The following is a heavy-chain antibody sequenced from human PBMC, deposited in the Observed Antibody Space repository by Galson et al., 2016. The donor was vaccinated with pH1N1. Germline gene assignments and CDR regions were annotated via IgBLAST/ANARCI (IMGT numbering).Heavy chain of an antibody. D-gene: IGHD5-24*01. V-gene: IGHV4-59*08. CDR1: GGSISRSN. CDR3: SRHLHVPGFKGIYS. J-gene: IGHJ4*02. CDR2: LYSSGTT. Sequence: SETLSLTCAISGGSISRSNWCWVRQSPVKGLEWIAYLYSSGTTTYNPSVASRVTISVDTPKNQFSLNLDFVTAADTAIYYCSRHLHVPGFKGIYSWGQGILVTVSS.